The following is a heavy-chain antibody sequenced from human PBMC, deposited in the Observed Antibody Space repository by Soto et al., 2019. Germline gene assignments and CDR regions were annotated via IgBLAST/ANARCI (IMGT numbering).Heavy chain of an antibody. CDR2: ISAYNGNT. CDR1: GYTFTSYV. CDR3: AREKGTIAAAGTGWFDL. Sequence: ASVKVSCKASGYTFTSYVISWVRQAPGQGLEWMGWISAYNGNTNYAQKLQGRVTMTTDTSTSTAYMELRSLRSDDTAVYYCAREKGTIAAAGTGWFDLWGQGTLVTVSS. D-gene: IGHD6-13*01. J-gene: IGHJ5*02. V-gene: IGHV1-18*01.